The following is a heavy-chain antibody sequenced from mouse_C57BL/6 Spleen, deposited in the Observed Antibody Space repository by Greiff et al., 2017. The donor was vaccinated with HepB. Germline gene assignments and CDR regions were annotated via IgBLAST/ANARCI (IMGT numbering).Heavy chain of an antibody. V-gene: IGHV1-52*01. Sequence: QVQLKQPGAELVRPGSSVKLSCKASGYTFTSYWMHWVKQRPIQGLEWIGNIDPSDSETHYNQKFKDKATLTVDKSSSTAYMQLSSLTSEDSAVYYCAREYYGSSYVGYFDYWGQGTTLTVSS. CDR3: AREYYGSSYVGYFDY. J-gene: IGHJ2*01. D-gene: IGHD1-1*01. CDR2: IDPSDSET. CDR1: GYTFTSYW.